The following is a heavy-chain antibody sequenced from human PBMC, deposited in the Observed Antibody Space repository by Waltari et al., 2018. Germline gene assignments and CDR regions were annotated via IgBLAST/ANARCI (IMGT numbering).Heavy chain of an antibody. D-gene: IGHD3-10*01. Sequence: QVQLVESGGGVVQPGRSLRLSCAASGFTFSSYGMHWVRQAPGKGLEWVAVIVYDGSNKYYEDSVKGRFTICRDNSKNTLYLKMNSLRAEDTAVYYCAKGRYGSGSYYNMGYYYYMDVWGKGTTVTVSS. V-gene: IGHV3-30*18. CDR2: IVYDGSNK. CDR3: AKGRYGSGSYYNMGYYYYMDV. J-gene: IGHJ6*03. CDR1: GFTFSSYG.